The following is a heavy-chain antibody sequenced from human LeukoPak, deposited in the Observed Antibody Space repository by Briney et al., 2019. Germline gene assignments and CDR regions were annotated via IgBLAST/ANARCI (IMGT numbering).Heavy chain of an antibody. Sequence: PSETLSLTCTVSGGSISSYYWSWIRQPPGKGLEWIGYIYYSGSTNYNPSLKSRVTLSVDTSKNQFSLKLSSVTAADTAVYYCARDLTWNYGWFDPWGQGTLVTVSS. V-gene: IGHV4-59*01. J-gene: IGHJ5*02. CDR1: GGSISSYY. CDR3: ARDLTWNYGWFDP. D-gene: IGHD1-7*01. CDR2: IYYSGST.